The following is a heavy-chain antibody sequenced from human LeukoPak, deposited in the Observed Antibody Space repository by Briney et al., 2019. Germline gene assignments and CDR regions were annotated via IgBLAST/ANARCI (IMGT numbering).Heavy chain of an antibody. J-gene: IGHJ6*03. V-gene: IGHV4-34*01. CDR2: INHSGST. Sequence: PSETLSLTCAVYGGSFSGYYWSWIRQPPGKGLEWIGEINHSGSTNYNPSLKSRVTMSVDTSKNQFSLKLSSVTAADTAVYYCAREVGWYYYYMDVWGKGTTVTVSS. CDR1: GGSFSGYY. D-gene: IGHD3-10*01. CDR3: AREVGWYYYYMDV.